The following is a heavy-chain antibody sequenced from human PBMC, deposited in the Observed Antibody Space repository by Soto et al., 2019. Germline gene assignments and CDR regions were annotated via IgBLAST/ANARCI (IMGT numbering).Heavy chain of an antibody. D-gene: IGHD4-4*01. Sequence: GGSLRLSCAASGFTFSSYAMSWVRQAPGKGLEWVSAISGSGGSTYYADSVKGRFTLSRDNSKDTLYLQMNSLRAEDTAVYYCAKGPYSNYSNYYYYYGMDVWGQGTTVTVSS. CDR1: GFTFSSYA. J-gene: IGHJ6*02. CDR2: ISGSGGST. V-gene: IGHV3-23*01. CDR3: AKGPYSNYSNYYYYYGMDV.